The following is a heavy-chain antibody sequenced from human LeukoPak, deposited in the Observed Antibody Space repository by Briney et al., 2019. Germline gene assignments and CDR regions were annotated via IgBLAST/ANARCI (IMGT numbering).Heavy chain of an antibody. CDR2: ISYDGSNT. J-gene: IGHJ5*02. CDR3: AKSRVQGFDP. D-gene: IGHD1-1*01. Sequence: GGSLRLSCAASGFTFTGFSIHWVRQPPGKGLEWVALISYDGSNTYYADSVEGRFTISRDNSKNTLYLQMSSLRAEDTAVYYCAKSRVQGFDPWGQGTLVTVSS. CDR1: GFTFTGFS. V-gene: IGHV3-30*04.